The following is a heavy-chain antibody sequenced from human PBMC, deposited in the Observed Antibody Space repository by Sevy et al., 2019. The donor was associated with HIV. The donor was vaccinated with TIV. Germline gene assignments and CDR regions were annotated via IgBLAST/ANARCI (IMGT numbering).Heavy chain of an antibody. D-gene: IGHD2-21*02. CDR3: ARVGVSYCTDDCYHRFDY. CDR2: ISYDGRNK. Sequence: GGSLRLSCSASGFTFSSYALLWVRQAPGKGLECVSLISYDGRNKYYSDSVKGRFAISRDESKTTLFLQMESLRTEDTAIYYCARVGVSYCTDDCYHRFDYWGRGTLVTVSS. V-gene: IGHV3-30*09. CDR1: GFTFSSYA. J-gene: IGHJ4*02.